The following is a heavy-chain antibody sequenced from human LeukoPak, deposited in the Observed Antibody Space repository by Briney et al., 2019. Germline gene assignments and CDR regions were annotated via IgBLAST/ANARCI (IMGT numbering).Heavy chain of an antibody. J-gene: IGHJ4*02. CDR2: IIPIFSTA. CDR3: ASGYCSGGSCYSGFDY. V-gene: IGHV1-69*06. Sequence: ASVKVSCKASGGTFSSYAISWVRQAPGQGLEWMGGIIPIFSTANYAQKFQGRVTITADKSTSTAYMELSSLRSEDTAMYYCASGYCSGGSCYSGFDYWGQGTLVTVSS. CDR1: GGTFSSYA. D-gene: IGHD2-15*01.